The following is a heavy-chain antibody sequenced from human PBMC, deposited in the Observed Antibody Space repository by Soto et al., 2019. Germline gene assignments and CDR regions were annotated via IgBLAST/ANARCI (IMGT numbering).Heavy chain of an antibody. CDR2: INGGNGNT. D-gene: IGHD3-22*01. Sequence: QVQLVQSGAEEKKPGASVKISCKASGYTFTSYAMHWVRQAPGQRLEWMGWINGGNGNTKDSQKFQGRVTITRDTSASTAYMELSRLRSEDTAVYYCARDPYHYDSNGPLDYWGQGTLVTVSS. CDR1: GYTFTSYA. V-gene: IGHV1-3*05. CDR3: ARDPYHYDSNGPLDY. J-gene: IGHJ4*02.